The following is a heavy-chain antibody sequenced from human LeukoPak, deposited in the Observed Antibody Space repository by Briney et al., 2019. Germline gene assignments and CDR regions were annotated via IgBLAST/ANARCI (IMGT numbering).Heavy chain of an antibody. Sequence: GRSLRLSCAASGFTFSSYAMHWVRQAPGKGLEWVAVISYDGSNKYYADSVKGRFTISRDNSKNTLYLQMNSLRAEDTAVYYCANGGDYYDSSGYSPFDYWGQGTLVTVSS. CDR2: ISYDGSNK. D-gene: IGHD3-22*01. J-gene: IGHJ4*02. CDR1: GFTFSSYA. V-gene: IGHV3-30*04. CDR3: ANGGDYYDSSGYSPFDY.